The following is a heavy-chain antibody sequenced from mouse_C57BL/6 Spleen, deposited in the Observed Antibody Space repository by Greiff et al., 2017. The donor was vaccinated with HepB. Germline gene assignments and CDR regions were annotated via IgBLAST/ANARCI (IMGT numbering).Heavy chain of an antibody. V-gene: IGHV10-1*01. D-gene: IGHD4-1*01. Sequence: EVQVVESGGGLVQPKGSLKLSCAASGFSFNTYAMNWVRQAPGKGLEWVARIRSKSNNYATYYADSVKDRFTISRDDSESMLYLQMNNLKTEDTAMYYCVGPLTGYFDYWGQGTTLTVSS. J-gene: IGHJ2*01. CDR1: GFSFNTYA. CDR3: VGPLTGYFDY. CDR2: IRSKSNNYAT.